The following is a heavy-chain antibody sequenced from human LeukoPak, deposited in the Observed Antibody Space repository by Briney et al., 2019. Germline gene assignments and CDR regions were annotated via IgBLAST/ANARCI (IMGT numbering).Heavy chain of an antibody. J-gene: IGHJ5*02. CDR1: GFTFSSYG. V-gene: IGHV3-30*18. Sequence: GGSLRLSCAASGFTFSSYGMHWVRQAPGKGLEWVAVISYDGSNKYYADSVKGRFTISRDNSKNTLYLQMNSLRAEDTAVYYCAKDTPYCGGDCYPNWFDPWGQGTLVTVSS. CDR3: AKDTPYCGGDCYPNWFDP. CDR2: ISYDGSNK. D-gene: IGHD2-21*02.